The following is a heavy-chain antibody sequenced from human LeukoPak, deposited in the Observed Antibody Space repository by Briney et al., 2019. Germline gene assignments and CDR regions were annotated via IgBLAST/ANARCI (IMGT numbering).Heavy chain of an antibody. CDR1: GGTFSSYA. Sequence: SVKVSCKASGGTFSSYAISWVRQAPGQGLEWMGGIIPIFGTANYAQKFQGRVTITTDESTSTAYMELSSLRSEDTAVYYCARDRSGSRVPIWLDAWGQGTLVTVAS. V-gene: IGHV1-69*05. J-gene: IGHJ5*02. CDR2: IIPIFGTA. CDR3: ARDRSGSRVPIWLDA. D-gene: IGHD2-2*01.